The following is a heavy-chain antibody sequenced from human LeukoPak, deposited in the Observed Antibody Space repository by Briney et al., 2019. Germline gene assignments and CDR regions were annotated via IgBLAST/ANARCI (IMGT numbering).Heavy chain of an antibody. CDR2: IYYSGST. V-gene: IGHV4-61*08. CDR1: GGSISSGGYY. J-gene: IGHJ6*02. Sequence: SETLSLTCTVSGGSISSGGYYWSWIRQHPGKGLEWIGYIYYSGSTNYNPSLESRVTISVDTSKNQFSLKLSSVTAADTAVYYCARQTEDNYYYYGMGVWGQGTTVTVSS. CDR3: ARQTEDNYYYYGMGV.